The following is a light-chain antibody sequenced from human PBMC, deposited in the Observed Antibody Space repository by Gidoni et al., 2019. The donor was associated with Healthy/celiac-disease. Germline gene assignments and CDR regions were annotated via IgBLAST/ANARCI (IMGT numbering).Light chain of an antibody. CDR1: QSVSSY. CDR2: DAS. J-gene: IGKJ3*01. Sequence: ELVLTQSPATLSLSPGERATLSCRASQSVSSYLAWYQQKPGQAPRRLIYDASNRAIGIPARFSGSGSGTDFTLTISSLEPEDFAVYYCQQRSNWPRTFGPGTKVDIK. V-gene: IGKV3-11*01. CDR3: QQRSNWPRT.